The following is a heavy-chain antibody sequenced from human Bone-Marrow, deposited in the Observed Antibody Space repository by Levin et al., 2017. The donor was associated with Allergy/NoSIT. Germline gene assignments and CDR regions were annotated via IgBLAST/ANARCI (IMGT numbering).Heavy chain of an antibody. V-gene: IGHV4-30-4*01. CDR2: IYYSGST. Sequence: SQTLSLTCTVSGGSISSGDYYWSWIRQPPGKGLEWIGYIYYSGSTYYNPSLKSRVTISVDTSKNQFSLKLSSVTAADTAVYYCARDKIVVVTATNPNVFVSYYYYGMDVWGQGTTVTVSS. CDR1: GGSISSGDYY. D-gene: IGHD2-21*02. J-gene: IGHJ6*02. CDR3: ARDKIVVVTATNPNVFVSYYYYGMDV.